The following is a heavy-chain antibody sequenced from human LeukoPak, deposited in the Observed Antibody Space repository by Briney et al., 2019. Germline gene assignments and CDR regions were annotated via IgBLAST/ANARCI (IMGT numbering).Heavy chain of an antibody. J-gene: IGHJ6*03. CDR1: GYTLTELS. Sequence: ASVKVSCKVSGYTLTELSMHWVRQAPGKGLEWMGGFDPEDGETVYAQKFQGRVTMTEDTSTDTAYMELSSLRSGDTAVYYCATGSGFSPQSNMDVWGKGTTVTISS. D-gene: IGHD3-10*01. CDR3: ATGSGFSPQSNMDV. V-gene: IGHV1-24*01. CDR2: FDPEDGET.